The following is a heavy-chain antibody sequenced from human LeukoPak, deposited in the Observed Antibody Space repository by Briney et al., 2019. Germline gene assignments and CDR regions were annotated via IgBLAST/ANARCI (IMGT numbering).Heavy chain of an antibody. CDR3: ARDDGGQDGFDY. D-gene: IGHD5-24*01. CDR1: GGTFSSYA. CDR2: IIPIFGTA. J-gene: IGHJ4*02. V-gene: IGHV1-69*01. Sequence: SVTVSCKASGGTFSSYAISWVRQAPGQGLEWMGGIIPIFGTANYAQKFQGRVTITADESTSTAYMELSSLRSEDTAVYYCARDDGGQDGFDYWGQGTLVTVSS.